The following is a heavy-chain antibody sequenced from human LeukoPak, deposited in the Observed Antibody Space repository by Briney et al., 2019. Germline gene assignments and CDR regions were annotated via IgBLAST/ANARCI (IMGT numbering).Heavy chain of an antibody. J-gene: IGHJ5*02. Sequence: SETLSLTCAVSGGSISSYYWSWIRQPAGKGLEWIGRIYTSGSTNYNPSLKSRVTMSVDTSKNQFSLKLSSVTAADTAVYYCARGPDSSWYNNWFDPWGQGTLVTVSS. CDR2: IYTSGST. CDR3: ARGPDSSWYNNWFDP. V-gene: IGHV4-4*07. CDR1: GGSISSYY. D-gene: IGHD6-13*01.